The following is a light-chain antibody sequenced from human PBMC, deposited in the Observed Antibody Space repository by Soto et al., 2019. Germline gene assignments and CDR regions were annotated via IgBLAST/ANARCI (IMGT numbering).Light chain of an antibody. CDR3: QQASSFPLS. J-gene: IGKJ4*01. V-gene: IGKV1-12*01. CDR1: QDISSD. CDR2: AAS. Sequence: DIQMTQSPSSVSASVGDRVTITCRASQDISSDLAWYQHRPGKGPKFLIYAASTLQNGVPSRFSGSGSGTDFTLTINNPQPEDFATYFCQQASSFPLSFGGGTKVEMK.